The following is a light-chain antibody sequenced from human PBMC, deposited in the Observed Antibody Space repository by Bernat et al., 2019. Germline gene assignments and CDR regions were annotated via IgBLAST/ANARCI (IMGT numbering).Light chain of an antibody. Sequence: DIQMTQSPSSLSASVGDRVTITCRASQSISTYLNWYQQKPGKAPNLLIYAASSLQSGVPSRFSGSGSGTDFTLTSSSLQPEDSATYYCQQGYNTPSFGQGTKVEIK. CDR1: QSISTY. J-gene: IGKJ1*01. CDR2: AAS. CDR3: QQGYNTPS. V-gene: IGKV1-39*01.